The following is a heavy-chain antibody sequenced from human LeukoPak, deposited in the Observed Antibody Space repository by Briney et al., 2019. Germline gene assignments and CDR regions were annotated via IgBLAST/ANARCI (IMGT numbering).Heavy chain of an antibody. CDR3: ARRNYYFDY. J-gene: IGHJ4*02. Sequence: PSETLSLTCTVSGGSISRSDSYWAWIRQPPGKGLEWVASVYYTGGTYYNPSLKSRVTISIDTSKNQFSLKLGSVTAADTAVYYCARRNYYFDYWGQGTLVTVSS. V-gene: IGHV4-39*01. CDR2: VYYTGGT. CDR1: GGSISRSDSY.